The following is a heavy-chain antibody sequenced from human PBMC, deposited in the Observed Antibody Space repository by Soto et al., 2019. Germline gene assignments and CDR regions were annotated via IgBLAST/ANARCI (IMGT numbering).Heavy chain of an antibody. Sequence: PGGSLRLSCAASGFTFDDYGMSWVRQAPGKGLEWVSGINWNGGSTGYVDSVKGRFTISRDNSKNTLYLQMNSLRAEDTAVYYCAKEALFGVDYYCMDVWGQGTTVTVSS. V-gene: IGHV3-20*04. J-gene: IGHJ6*02. CDR2: INWNGGST. CDR1: GFTFDDYG. CDR3: AKEALFGVDYYCMDV. D-gene: IGHD3-3*01.